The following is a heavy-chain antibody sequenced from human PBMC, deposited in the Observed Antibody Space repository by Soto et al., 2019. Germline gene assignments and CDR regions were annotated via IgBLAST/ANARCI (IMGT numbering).Heavy chain of an antibody. J-gene: IGHJ4*02. CDR1: GFTFSACG. D-gene: IGHD6-19*01. CDR3: AKDSDSGHFDY. Sequence: GSLRLSCAASGFTFSACGMHWVRQAPGKGLEWVAVISYDGINKYYTDSVKGRFTISRDNSKNMLYLQMNSLRPEDTAVYYCAKDSDSGHFDYWGQGTQVTSPQ. V-gene: IGHV3-30*18. CDR2: ISYDGINK.